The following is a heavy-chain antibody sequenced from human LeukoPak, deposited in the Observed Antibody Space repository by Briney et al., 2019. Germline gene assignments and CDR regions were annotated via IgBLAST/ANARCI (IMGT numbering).Heavy chain of an antibody. J-gene: IGHJ6*02. CDR2: ISYDGSER. V-gene: IGHV3-30-3*01. Sequence: GGSLRLSCAASGFTFSTYAMHWVRKAPGKGLGGVAAISYDGSERYYAGSVNGRVTISRHNSKNTLYLQMNSLRAEDTAVYYCARGTDGMDVWGQGTTVTVSS. CDR1: GFTFSTYA. CDR3: ARGTDGMDV.